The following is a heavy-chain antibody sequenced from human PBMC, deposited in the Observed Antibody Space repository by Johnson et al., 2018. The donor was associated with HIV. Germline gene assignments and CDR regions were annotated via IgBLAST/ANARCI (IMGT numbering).Heavy chain of an antibody. J-gene: IGHJ3*02. Sequence: VQLVESGGGLVQPGGSLRLSCAASGFTVSSNYMSWVRQAPGKGLEWVSVIYSGGSTYYADSVKGRFTISRDNSKNTLSLQMNSLRAEDTAVYYSARDWNEYSSSDGAFDIWGQGTMVTVSS. CDR3: ARDWNEYSSSDGAFDI. D-gene: IGHD6-6*01. CDR1: GFTVSSNY. V-gene: IGHV3-66*01. CDR2: IYSGGST.